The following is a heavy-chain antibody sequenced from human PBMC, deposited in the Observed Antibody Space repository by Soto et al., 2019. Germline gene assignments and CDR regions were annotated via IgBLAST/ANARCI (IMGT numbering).Heavy chain of an antibody. Sequence: EVQLLESGGGLVQPGGSLRLSCAASGFTFSSYAMSWVCQAPGKVLEWVSAISGSGGSTYYADSVKGRFTISRDNSNNTLYLQMNSLRAEDTAVYYCAKAPGGYCSGGRCYDFDYWGQGTLVTVSS. CDR3: AKAPGGYCSGGRCYDFDY. CDR2: ISGSGGST. D-gene: IGHD2-15*01. J-gene: IGHJ4*02. V-gene: IGHV3-23*01. CDR1: GFTFSSYA.